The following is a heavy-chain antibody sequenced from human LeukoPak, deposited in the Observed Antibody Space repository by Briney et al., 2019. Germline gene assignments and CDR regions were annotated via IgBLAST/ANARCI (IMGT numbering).Heavy chain of an antibody. CDR2: IYYTGST. V-gene: IGHV4-59*08. D-gene: IGHD5-18*01. CDR1: GGSVSSYY. Sequence: SETLSLTCTVSGGSVSSYYWSWIRQPPGKGLEYIGYIYYTGSTNYNPSLKSRVSISVDLSKNQSSLKVRSVTAADTAVYYCARGGYSYASFDYWGQGTLVTVSS. CDR3: ARGGYSYASFDY. J-gene: IGHJ4*02.